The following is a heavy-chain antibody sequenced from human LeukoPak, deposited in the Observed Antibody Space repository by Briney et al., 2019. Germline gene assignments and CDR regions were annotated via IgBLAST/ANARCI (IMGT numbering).Heavy chain of an antibody. D-gene: IGHD3-22*01. V-gene: IGHV1-18*01. CDR2: ISAYNGNT. J-gene: IGHJ5*02. CDR1: GYTFTSYG. CDR3: ARDGRHRLSGYGGWFDP. Sequence: GASVKVSCKASGYTFTSYGISWVRQAPGQGLEWMGWISAYNGNTNYAQKLQGRVTMTTDTSTSTAYMELRSLRSDDTAVYYCARDGRHRLSGYGGWFDPWGQGTLVTVSS.